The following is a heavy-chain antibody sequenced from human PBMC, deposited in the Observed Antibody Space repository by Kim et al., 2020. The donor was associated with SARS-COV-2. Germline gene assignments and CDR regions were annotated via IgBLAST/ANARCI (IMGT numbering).Heavy chain of an antibody. CDR2: ISYDGSNK. CDR3: ARGHGDYAYYGMDV. Sequence: GGSLRLSCAASGFTFSSYAMHWVRQAPGKGLEWVAVISYDGSNKYYADSVKGRFTISRDNSKNTLYLQMNILRAEDTAVYYCARGHGDYAYYGMDVWGQGTTVTVSS. D-gene: IGHD4-17*01. V-gene: IGHV3-30*04. J-gene: IGHJ6*02. CDR1: GFTFSSYA.